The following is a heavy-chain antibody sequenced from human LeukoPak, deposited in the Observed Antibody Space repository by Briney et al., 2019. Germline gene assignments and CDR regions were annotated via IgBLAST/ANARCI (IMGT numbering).Heavy chain of an antibody. CDR3: ARVTTVTTKILGY. CDR2: MNPNSGNT. D-gene: IGHD4-11*01. Sequence: ASVKVSCKASGYTFTSYDINWVRQATGQGLEWMGWMNPNSGNTGYAQKFQGRVTMTRYTSISTAYMELSSLRSEDTAVYYCARVTTVTTKILGYWGQGTLVTVSS. V-gene: IGHV1-8*01. CDR1: GYTFTSYD. J-gene: IGHJ4*02.